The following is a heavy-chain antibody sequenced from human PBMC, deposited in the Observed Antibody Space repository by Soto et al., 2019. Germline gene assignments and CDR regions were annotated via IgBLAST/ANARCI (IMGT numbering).Heavy chain of an antibody. CDR3: ARAYNWNYGEPDDY. Sequence: QVQLQESGPGLVKPSQTLSLTCTVSGGSISSGDYYWSWIRQPPGKGLEWIGYIYYSGSTYYNPSLKRRVTISVDKSKNQFSLQLSAVTAADTAVYYCARAYNWNYGEPDDYWGQGTLVTVSS. J-gene: IGHJ4*02. D-gene: IGHD1-7*01. CDR2: IYYSGST. V-gene: IGHV4-30-4*01. CDR1: GGSISSGDYY.